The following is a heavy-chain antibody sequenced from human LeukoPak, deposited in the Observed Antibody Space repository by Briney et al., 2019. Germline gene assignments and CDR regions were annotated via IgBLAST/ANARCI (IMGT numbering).Heavy chain of an antibody. V-gene: IGHV4-31*03. CDR3: ARDAAGTIQFDY. Sequence: SETLSLTCTVSGGSISSSSYYWDWIRQPPGKGLEWIGYIYYSGSTYYNPSLKSRVTISVDTSKNQFSLKLSSVTAADTAVYYCARDAAGTIQFDYWGQGTLVTVSS. J-gene: IGHJ4*02. D-gene: IGHD6-13*01. CDR1: GGSISSSSYY. CDR2: IYYSGST.